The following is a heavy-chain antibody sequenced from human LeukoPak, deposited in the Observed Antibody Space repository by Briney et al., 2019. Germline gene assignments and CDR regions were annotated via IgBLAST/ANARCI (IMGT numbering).Heavy chain of an antibody. CDR1: GFTLSGSA. CDR3: AKYPVHILPGYYTTFDY. Sequence: GGSLSLSCAASGFTLSGSAMTWVRQAPGKGLEWVSSISDNGDSTYYADSVKGRFTISRDNSKNTLYLQMNSLRAEDTAIYYCAKYPVHILPGYYTTFDYWGQGTLVSVSS. J-gene: IGHJ4*02. D-gene: IGHD3-9*01. V-gene: IGHV3-23*01. CDR2: ISDNGDST.